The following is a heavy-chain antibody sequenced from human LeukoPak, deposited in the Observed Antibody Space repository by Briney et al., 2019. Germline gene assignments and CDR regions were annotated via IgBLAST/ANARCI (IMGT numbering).Heavy chain of an antibody. Sequence: LETLSLTCTVSGGSISSSSYYWGWIRQPPGKGLEWIGSIYYSGSTYYNPSLKSRVTISVDTSKNQFSLKLSSVTAADTAVYYCARLVVAAASLFDYWGQGTLVTVSS. V-gene: IGHV4-39*01. D-gene: IGHD2-15*01. CDR3: ARLVVAAASLFDY. CDR1: GGSISSSSYY. J-gene: IGHJ4*02. CDR2: IYYSGST.